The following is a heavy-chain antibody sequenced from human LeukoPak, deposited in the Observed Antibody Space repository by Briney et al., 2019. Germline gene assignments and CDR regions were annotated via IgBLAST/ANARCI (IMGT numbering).Heavy chain of an antibody. J-gene: IGHJ3*02. CDR1: GFTLRSYV. CDR2: ISGSGDST. V-gene: IGHV3-23*01. CDR3: ARFSPPRWNDDLDI. Sequence: PGGSLRLSCVASGFTLRSYVMNWVRQTPGKGLEWVSSISGSGDSTFYADSVKGRFSISRDNSKNTLYLQMNSLRAEDTAVHYCARFSPPRWNDDLDIWGQGTMVTGSS. D-gene: IGHD1-1*01.